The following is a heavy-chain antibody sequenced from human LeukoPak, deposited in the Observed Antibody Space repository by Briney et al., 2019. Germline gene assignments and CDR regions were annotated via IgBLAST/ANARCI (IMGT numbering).Heavy chain of an antibody. CDR3: VKSNVDIVANDAFDI. D-gene: IGHD5-12*01. J-gene: IGHJ3*02. Sequence: GGSLRLSCAASGFTFSSYAMSWVRQAPGKGLEWVSAISGSGGSTYYADSVKGRFTISRDNSKNTLYLQMNSLRAEDTAVYYCVKSNVDIVANDAFDIWGQGTMVTVSS. V-gene: IGHV3-23*01. CDR1: GFTFSSYA. CDR2: ISGSGGST.